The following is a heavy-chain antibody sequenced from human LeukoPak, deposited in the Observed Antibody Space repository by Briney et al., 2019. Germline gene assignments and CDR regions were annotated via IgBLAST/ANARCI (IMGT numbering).Heavy chain of an antibody. CDR2: ISHDGSNK. CDR3: ASQTGTTPR. Sequence: GGSLRLSCAASGFTFSSYGMHWVRQAPGKGLEWVAVISHDGSNKYYADSVKGRFSISRDNSKNTLYLQMNSLRVEDTAVYYCASQTGTTPRWGQGTLVTVSS. V-gene: IGHV3-30*03. CDR1: GFTFSSYG. D-gene: IGHD1-7*01. J-gene: IGHJ4*02.